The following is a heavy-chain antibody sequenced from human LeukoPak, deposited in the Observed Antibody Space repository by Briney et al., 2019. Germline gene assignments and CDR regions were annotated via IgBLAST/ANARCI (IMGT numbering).Heavy chain of an antibody. J-gene: IGHJ4*02. Sequence: ASVKVSFKASGYTFTNHGISWVRQAPGQGLEWMGWISAYNGYTHYAQNFQGRVTMTTDTSTSTAYMELRSLRSDDTAVYYCARGLGNYPEIPLDYWGQRILVTVSS. D-gene: IGHD3-16*02. CDR3: ARGLGNYPEIPLDY. CDR1: GYTFTNHG. V-gene: IGHV1-18*01. CDR2: ISAYNGYT.